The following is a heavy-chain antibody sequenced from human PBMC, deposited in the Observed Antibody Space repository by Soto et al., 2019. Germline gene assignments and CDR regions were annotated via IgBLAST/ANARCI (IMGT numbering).Heavy chain of an antibody. J-gene: IGHJ4*02. V-gene: IGHV1-69*13. CDR3: ARDHYYDSSGYYPTHFDY. D-gene: IGHD3-22*01. CDR1: GGTFSSYA. CDR2: IIPIFGTA. Sequence: SVKVSCKASGGTFSSYAISWVRQAPGQGLEWMGGIIPIFGTANYAQKFQGRVTITADESTSTAYTELSSLRSEDTAVYYCARDHYYDSSGYYPTHFDYWGQGTLVTVSS.